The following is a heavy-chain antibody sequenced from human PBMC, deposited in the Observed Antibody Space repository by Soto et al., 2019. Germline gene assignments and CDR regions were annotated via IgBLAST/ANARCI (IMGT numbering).Heavy chain of an antibody. Sequence: QVQLVQSGAEVKKPGSSVKVSCKASGGTFSSYAISWVRQAPGQGLEWMGGIIPIFGTANYAQKFQGRVTITADESTSTDYMELTSMSSEDTAVYYCARGVGATRPDFWGQGTLVTVSS. CDR2: IIPIFGTA. J-gene: IGHJ4*02. V-gene: IGHV1-69*12. CDR1: GGTFSSYA. CDR3: ARGVGATRPDF. D-gene: IGHD1-26*01.